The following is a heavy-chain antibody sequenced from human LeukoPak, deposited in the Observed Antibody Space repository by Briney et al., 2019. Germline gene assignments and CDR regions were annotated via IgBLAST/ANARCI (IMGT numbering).Heavy chain of an antibody. CDR2: ISSSSSYI. D-gene: IGHD6-13*01. CDR3: ARQLGIKGNGVDY. CDR1: GFTFSSYS. J-gene: IGHJ4*02. V-gene: IGHV3-21*01. Sequence: GGSLRLSCAASGFTFSSYSMNWVRQAPGKGLEWVSSISSSSSYIYYADSVKGRFTISRDNAKNSLYLQMNSLRAEDTAVYYCARQLGIKGNGVDYWGQGTLVTVSS.